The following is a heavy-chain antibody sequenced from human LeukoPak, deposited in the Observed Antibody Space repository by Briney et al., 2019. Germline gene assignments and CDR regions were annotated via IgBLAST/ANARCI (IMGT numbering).Heavy chain of an antibody. V-gene: IGHV3-23*01. Sequence: GSLRLSCAASGFIFSSYTMSWVRQPPGKGLEWVSTVGGSASGTFYADSVKGRFTISRDNSKNILYLQMTSLRAEDTAVYYCAKGGDGRYYSRADYAGQGTLVTVSS. D-gene: IGHD2-21*01. CDR2: VGGSASGT. CDR3: AKGGDGRYYSRADY. CDR1: GFIFSSYT. J-gene: IGHJ4*02.